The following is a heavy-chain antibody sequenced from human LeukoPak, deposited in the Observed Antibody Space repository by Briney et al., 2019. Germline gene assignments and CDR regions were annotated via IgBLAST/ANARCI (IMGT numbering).Heavy chain of an antibody. CDR3: ARDQLDWYFDL. J-gene: IGHJ2*01. D-gene: IGHD2-2*03. Sequence: ASVRVSCKASGYNFISYGLTWVRQAPGQGLEWMGWISTYDGNTYYSQKFRGRVTMTTDTSTSTAYMELRSLRSDDTAVYYCARDQLDWYFDLWGRGTLVTVSS. CDR2: ISTYDGNT. V-gene: IGHV1-18*01. CDR1: GYNFISYG.